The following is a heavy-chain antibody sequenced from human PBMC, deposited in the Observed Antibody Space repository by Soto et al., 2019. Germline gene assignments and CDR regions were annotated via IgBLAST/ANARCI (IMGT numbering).Heavy chain of an antibody. CDR3: ARWWSGSRQGFDP. D-gene: IGHD3-3*01. CDR1: GGSISSGDYY. CDR2: IYYSGST. V-gene: IGHV4-31*03. J-gene: IGHJ5*02. Sequence: QVQLQESGPGLVKPSQTLSLTCTVSGGSISSGDYYWSWIRQHPGNGLEWIGYIYYSGSTYYNPSLNSRVTLSVDTSKNQFSLKLSSVPAADTAVYYCARWWSGSRQGFDPWGQGTLVTVSS.